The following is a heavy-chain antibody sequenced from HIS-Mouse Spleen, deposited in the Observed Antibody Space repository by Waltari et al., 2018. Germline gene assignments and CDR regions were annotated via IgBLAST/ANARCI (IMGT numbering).Heavy chain of an antibody. Sequence: QVQLLQSGAEVKKPGASVKVSCKASGYTFTGYYMPWVRPAPGKGLEWMGWINPNSGGTNYATKFQGRVTMTMETSISTAYMELSRLRSDDTAVYYCARGTGTDAFDIWGQGTMVTVSS. CDR2: INPNSGGT. D-gene: IGHD1-1*01. V-gene: IGHV1-2*02. CDR3: ARGTGTDAFDI. J-gene: IGHJ3*02. CDR1: GYTFTGYY.